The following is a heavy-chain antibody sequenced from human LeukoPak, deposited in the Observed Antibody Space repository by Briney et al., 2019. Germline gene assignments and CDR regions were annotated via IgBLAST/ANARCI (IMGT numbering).Heavy chain of an antibody. D-gene: IGHD4-17*01. CDR1: GFTFSSYW. Sequence: GGSLRLSCAASGFTFSSYWMSWVRQAPGKGLEWVGFIRSKAYGGTTEYAASVKGRFTISRDDSKSIAYLQMNSLKTEDTAVYYCTSTFYGDPRDYWGQGTLVTVSS. V-gene: IGHV3-49*04. J-gene: IGHJ4*02. CDR2: IRSKAYGGTT. CDR3: TSTFYGDPRDY.